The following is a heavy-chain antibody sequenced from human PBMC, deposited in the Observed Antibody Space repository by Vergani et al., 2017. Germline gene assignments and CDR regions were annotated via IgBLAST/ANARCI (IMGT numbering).Heavy chain of an antibody. D-gene: IGHD3-3*01. CDR2: ISARYPST. CDR1: GFTFSACP. J-gene: IGHJ4*02. V-gene: IGHV3-23*01. Sequence: EVQLLHSGGGVIQPGGSVRLSCAASGFTFSACPMTWVRQAPGKGLEWVSAISARYPSTYYADSVKGRFTISRDNSKNMLYLQMNSLRAEDTAVYYCARLSYYTTPYLQGGYDCWGQGTLVSVSS. CDR3: ARLSYYTTPYLQGGYDC.